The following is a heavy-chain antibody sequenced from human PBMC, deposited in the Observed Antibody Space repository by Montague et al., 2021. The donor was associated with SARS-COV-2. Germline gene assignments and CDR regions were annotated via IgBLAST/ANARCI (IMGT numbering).Heavy chain of an antibody. V-gene: IGHV4-34*01. Sequence: SETLSLTCAVYGGSFSGYYWSWIRQPPGKGLEWIGEINHSGSTNYNPSLKSRVTISVDTSKNQFSLKLSSVTAADTAVYYCARGPHSGSWNYYYYYGMDVWGQGTTVTVSS. CDR1: GGSFSGYY. D-gene: IGHD6-13*01. J-gene: IGHJ6*02. CDR2: INHSGST. CDR3: ARGPHSGSWNYYYYYGMDV.